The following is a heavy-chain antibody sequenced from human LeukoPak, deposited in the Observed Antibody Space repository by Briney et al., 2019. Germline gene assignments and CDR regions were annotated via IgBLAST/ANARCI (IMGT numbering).Heavy chain of an antibody. CDR2: INHSGST. CDR1: GGSFSGYY. V-gene: IGHV4-34*01. Sequence: SETLSLTCAVYGGSFSGYYWSWIRQPPGKGLEWIGEINHSGSTNYNPSLKSRVTISVDTSKNQFSLKLSSVTAADTAVYYCARGRSRVGYCSGGSCYPIAPVDYWGQGTLVTVSS. D-gene: IGHD2-15*01. J-gene: IGHJ4*02. CDR3: ARGRSRVGYCSGGSCYPIAPVDY.